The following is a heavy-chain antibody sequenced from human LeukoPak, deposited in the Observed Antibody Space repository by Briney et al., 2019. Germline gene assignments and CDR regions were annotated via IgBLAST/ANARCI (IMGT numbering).Heavy chain of an antibody. CDR3: TTNRDGYKPFDY. J-gene: IGHJ4*02. CDR2: ISYSGRT. V-gene: IGHV4-39*01. D-gene: IGHD5-24*01. Sequence: SETLSLTCTVSGGSISSSSYYWVWIRQPPGKGLEWIATISYSGRTYYNPSLKSRVTIPVDTSKNQFSLKLSSVTAADTAVYYCTTNRDGYKPFDYWGQGSLVTVSS. CDR1: GGSISSSSYY.